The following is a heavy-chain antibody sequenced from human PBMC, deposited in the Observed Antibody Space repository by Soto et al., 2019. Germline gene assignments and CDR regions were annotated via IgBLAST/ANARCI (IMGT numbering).Heavy chain of an antibody. CDR3: ARASTSYYFDS. V-gene: IGHV4-59*01. J-gene: IGHJ4*02. CDR1: GGSISSSY. CDR2: IYDSGST. Sequence: ASETLSLTCTVSGGSISSSYWSWIRQPPGKGLEWIGYIYDSGSTYYNSSLKSRVTMSVDTSKNQFPLKLNSVTAADTAVYYCARASTSYYFDSWGQGTLVTVSS. D-gene: IGHD1-1*01.